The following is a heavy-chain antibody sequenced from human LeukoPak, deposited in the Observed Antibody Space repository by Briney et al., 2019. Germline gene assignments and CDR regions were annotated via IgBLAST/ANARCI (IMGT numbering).Heavy chain of an antibody. CDR3: VRRPPPKYIAVAGTDFDY. J-gene: IGHJ4*02. CDR1: GFTFSSYG. V-gene: IGHV3-30*03. D-gene: IGHD6-19*01. Sequence: GGSLRLSCAASGFTFSSYGVHWVRQAPGKGLGGVAVISYDGSNKYYADSVKGRFTISRDNSKNTLYLEMNSLRAEDTAVYYCVRRPPPKYIAVAGTDFDYWAQGPVVSVPT. CDR2: ISYDGSNK.